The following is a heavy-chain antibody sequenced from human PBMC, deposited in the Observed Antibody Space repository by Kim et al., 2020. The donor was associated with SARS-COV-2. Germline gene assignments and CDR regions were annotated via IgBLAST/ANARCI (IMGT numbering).Heavy chain of an antibody. CDR1: GYTLTTYD. V-gene: IGHV1-8*01. J-gene: IGHJ4*01. CDR3: ARAGYCSGGTCYTWSDY. CDR2: MNPKTGNT. Sequence: ASVKVSCKASGYTLTTYDLSWVRQAAGQGLEWMGYMNPKTGNTAYAQKFQGRVTMTRNTSISTAYMELNSLTSEDTAAYYCARAGYCSGGTCYTWSDYWG. D-gene: IGHD2-15*01.